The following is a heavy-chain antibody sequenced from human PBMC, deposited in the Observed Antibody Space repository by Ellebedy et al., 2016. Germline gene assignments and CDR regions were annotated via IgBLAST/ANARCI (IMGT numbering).Heavy chain of an antibody. D-gene: IGHD3-10*02. CDR1: GFTFDNYA. V-gene: IGHV3-9*01. CDR2: ISWSSGIR. J-gene: IGHJ4*02. CDR3: AKDFVRGLGRGNCFEY. Sequence: SLKISXAASGFTFDNYAMHWVRQAPGKGLGWVSGISWSSGIRDYADSVKGRFTISRDNAKNSLYLQMNSLRVEDTALYFCAKDFVRGLGRGNCFEYWGQGTPVSVSS.